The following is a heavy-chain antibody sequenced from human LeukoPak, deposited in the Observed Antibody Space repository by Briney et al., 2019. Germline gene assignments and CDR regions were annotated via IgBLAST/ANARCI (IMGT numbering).Heavy chain of an antibody. J-gene: IGHJ5*02. CDR2: FDPEDGET. CDR1: GYTLTELS. Sequence: GASVKVSCKVSGYTLTELSMHWVRQAPGKGLEWMGGFDPEDGETIYARKFQGRVTMTEDTSTDTAYMELSSLRSEDTAVYYCATAFVPPNPRGWFDPWGQGTLVTVSS. CDR3: ATAFVPPNPRGWFDP. V-gene: IGHV1-24*01. D-gene: IGHD6-6*01.